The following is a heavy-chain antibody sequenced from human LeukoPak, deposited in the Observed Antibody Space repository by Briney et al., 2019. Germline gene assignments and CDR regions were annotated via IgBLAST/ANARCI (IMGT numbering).Heavy chain of an antibody. J-gene: IGHJ1*01. Sequence: ASVKVSCKASGYTFTGYYMHWVRQAPGQGLEWMGWINPNSGGTNYAPKFQGRVTMTRDTSISTAYMELSRLRSDDTAVYYCARDGVGYYDSSGYYYFQHWGQGTLVTVSS. CDR1: GYTFTGYY. CDR3: ARDGVGYYDSSGYYYFQH. CDR2: INPNSGGT. D-gene: IGHD3-22*01. V-gene: IGHV1-2*02.